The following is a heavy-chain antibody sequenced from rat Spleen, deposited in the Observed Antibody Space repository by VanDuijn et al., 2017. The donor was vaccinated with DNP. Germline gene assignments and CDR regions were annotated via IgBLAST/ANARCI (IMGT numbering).Heavy chain of an antibody. Sequence: EVQLVESGGGLVQAGRSLKLSCVASGFSFSTFPMAWVRQAPTKGLEWVATVTTSDGGAYYRDSVKGRFTVSRDNAKSTLYLQINSLRSEDTATYYCSRGDGSYGFEYWGQGVMVTVSS. CDR2: VTTSDGGA. CDR3: SRGDGSYGFEY. J-gene: IGHJ2*01. CDR1: GFSFSTFP. V-gene: IGHV5-46*01. D-gene: IGHD1-3*01.